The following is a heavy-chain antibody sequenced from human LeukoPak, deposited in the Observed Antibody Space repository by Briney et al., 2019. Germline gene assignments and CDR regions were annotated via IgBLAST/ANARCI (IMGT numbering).Heavy chain of an antibody. CDR1: GFTFSSYA. D-gene: IGHD6-13*01. V-gene: IGHV3-64*01. J-gene: IGHJ5*02. Sequence: GGSLRLSCAASGFTFSSYAMHWVRQAPGKGLEYVSAISSSGGSTHYANSVKGRFTISRDNSKNTLYLQMGSLRAEDMAVYYCARVHSSSWTNWFDPWGQGTLVTVSS. CDR3: ARVHSSSWTNWFDP. CDR2: ISSSGGST.